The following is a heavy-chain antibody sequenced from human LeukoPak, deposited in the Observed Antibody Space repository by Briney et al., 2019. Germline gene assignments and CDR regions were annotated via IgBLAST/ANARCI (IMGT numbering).Heavy chain of an antibody. V-gene: IGHV1-24*01. J-gene: IGHJ4*02. D-gene: IGHD4-11*01. Sequence: GASVKVSCKVPGYTLTELSMHWVRQAPGKGLEWMGGFDPEDGETTYAQKFQGRVTMTEDTSTDTAYMELSSLRSEDTAVYYCATAPPGYSIGAYDFDYWGQGTLVTVSS. CDR2: FDPEDGET. CDR1: GYTLTELS. CDR3: ATAPPGYSIGAYDFDY.